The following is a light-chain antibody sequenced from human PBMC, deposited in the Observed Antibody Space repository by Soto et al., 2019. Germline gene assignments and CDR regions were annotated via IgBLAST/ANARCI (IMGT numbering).Light chain of an antibody. CDR3: SSYTSSSTLV. V-gene: IGLV2-14*01. CDR1: SSDVGGYNY. CDR2: EVS. Sequence: QSALTQPASLSGSPGQSITISCTGTSSDVGGYNYVSWDQQHPGKAPKLMIYEVSNRPSGVSNRFSGSKSGNTASLTISGLQAEDEADYYCSSYTSSSTLVFGTGTQLTVL. J-gene: IGLJ1*01.